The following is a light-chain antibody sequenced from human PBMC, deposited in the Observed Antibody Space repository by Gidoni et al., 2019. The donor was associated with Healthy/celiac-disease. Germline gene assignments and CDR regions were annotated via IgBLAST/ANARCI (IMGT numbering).Light chain of an antibody. J-gene: IGKJ4*01. V-gene: IGKV1-39*01. CDR1: QSISIY. CDR3: QQSYSTPLT. CDR2: AAS. Sequence: DIQITQSPSSLSASVGDRVTITCRASQSISIYLNWYQQKPGKAPKLLIYAASSLQSGVPSSFSGSGSGTDFTLTIRSLQPEDFENYYCQQSYSTPLTFGGGTKVEIK.